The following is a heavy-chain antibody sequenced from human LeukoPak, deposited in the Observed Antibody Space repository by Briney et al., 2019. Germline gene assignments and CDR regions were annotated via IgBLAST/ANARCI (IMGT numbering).Heavy chain of an antibody. CDR2: ISYDGRNK. D-gene: IGHD1-14*01. CDR3: ARAGGYGNHPSWFDP. V-gene: IGHV3-30*04. CDR1: GFTFSSYA. J-gene: IGHJ5*02. Sequence: EPGGSLRLPCAASGFTFSSYAMHWVRQAPGKGLEWVAVISYDGRNKYYADSVKGRFTISRDNSKNTLYLQMNSLRAEDTAVYYCARAGGYGNHPSWFDPWGQGTLVTVSS.